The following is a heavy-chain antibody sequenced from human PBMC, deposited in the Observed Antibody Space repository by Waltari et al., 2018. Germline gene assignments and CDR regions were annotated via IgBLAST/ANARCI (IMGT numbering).Heavy chain of an antibody. J-gene: IGHJ5*02. Sequence: QVQLQESGPGLVKPSQTLSLTCTVSGGSISSGSYSWSWIRQPAGKGLEWIGRIYTSGRTNENPALKSRVTISVETSKNQFSLRLNAVTAAETTVYYCARVRCSSTSCYGIDPWGQGTQVTVSS. CDR3: ARVRCSSTSCYGIDP. CDR1: GGSISSGSYS. CDR2: IYTSGRT. D-gene: IGHD2-2*01. V-gene: IGHV4-61*02.